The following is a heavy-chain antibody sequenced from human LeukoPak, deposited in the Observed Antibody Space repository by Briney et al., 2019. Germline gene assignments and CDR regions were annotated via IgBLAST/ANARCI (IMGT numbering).Heavy chain of an antibody. D-gene: IGHD4-23*01. CDR3: ATTTVVTPAFGY. V-gene: IGHV1-18*01. CDR1: GYTFTSYG. Sequence: GASVKVSCKASGYTFTSYGISWVRQAPGQGLEWMGWISAYNGNTNYAQKLQGRVTMTTDTSTSTAYMELRGLRSDDTAVYYCATTTVVTPAFGYWGQGTLVTVSS. CDR2: ISAYNGNT. J-gene: IGHJ4*02.